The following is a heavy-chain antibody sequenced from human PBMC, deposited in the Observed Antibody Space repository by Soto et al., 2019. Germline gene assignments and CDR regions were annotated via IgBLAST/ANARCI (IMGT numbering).Heavy chain of an antibody. CDR3: AKAMADYYYYGMDV. CDR2: IASDGSNK. Sequence: QVQLVESGGGVVQPGRSLRLSCAASGFTFRSYGMHWVRQAPGKGLEWVAVIASDGSNKYYTDSVKGRFTISRDNPKTTLYLQMNSLRAEDTAVYYCAKAMADYYYYGMDVWGQGTTVTVSS. V-gene: IGHV3-30*18. CDR1: GFTFRSYG. J-gene: IGHJ6*02. D-gene: IGHD3-10*01.